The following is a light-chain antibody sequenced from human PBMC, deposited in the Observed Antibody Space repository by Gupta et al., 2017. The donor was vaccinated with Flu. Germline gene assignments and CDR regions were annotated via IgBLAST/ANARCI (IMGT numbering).Light chain of an antibody. CDR2: DAS. CDR3: RHRVNWPIT. CDR1: QSVSTY. Sequence: EIVLTQSPATLSLSPGEGASLSCRASQSVSTYLAWYQKKPGQAPRLLIYDASNRATSVPARFSDSRSRTAFTLTISSREPEAFAIYSCRHRVNWPITFGGGTTVDIK. J-gene: IGKJ4*01. V-gene: IGKV3-11*01.